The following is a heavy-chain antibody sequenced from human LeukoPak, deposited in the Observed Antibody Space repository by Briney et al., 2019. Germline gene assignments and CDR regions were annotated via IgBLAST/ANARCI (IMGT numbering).Heavy chain of an antibody. V-gene: IGHV1-2*02. Sequence: ASVKVSCKASGYTFTGYYMHWVRQAPGQGLEWMGWINPNSGGTNYAQKFQGRVTMTRDTSIGTAYMELSRLRSDDTAVYYCARERTRGYCSSTSCYMSYGYWGQGTLVTVSS. CDR1: GYTFTGYY. CDR2: INPNSGGT. D-gene: IGHD2-2*02. J-gene: IGHJ4*02. CDR3: ARERTRGYCSSTSCYMSYGY.